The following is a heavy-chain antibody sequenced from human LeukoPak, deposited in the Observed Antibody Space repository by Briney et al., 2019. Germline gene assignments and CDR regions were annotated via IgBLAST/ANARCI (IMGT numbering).Heavy chain of an antibody. CDR3: ASAPKYYGSGSYSYYYYGMDV. CDR2: IIPIFGTA. V-gene: IGHV1-69*13. D-gene: IGHD3-10*01. J-gene: IGHJ6*02. Sequence: SVKVSCKASGGTFSSYAISWVRQAPGQGLEWMGGIIPIFGTANYAQKFQGRVTITADESTSTAYMELSSLRSEDTAVYYCASAPKYYGSGSYSYYYYGMDVWGQGTTVTVSS. CDR1: GGTFSSYA.